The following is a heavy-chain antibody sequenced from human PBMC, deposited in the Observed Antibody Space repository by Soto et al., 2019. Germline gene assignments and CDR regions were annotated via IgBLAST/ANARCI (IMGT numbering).Heavy chain of an antibody. Sequence: GGSLRLSCAASGFTFTRYSMNWVRQAPGKGLEWVSSISSTTNYIYYGDSMKGRFTISRDNAKNPLYLEMNSLRAEDTAVYYCARESEDLTSNFDYWGQGTMVTVSS. CDR3: ARESEDLTSNFDY. V-gene: IGHV3-21*06. J-gene: IGHJ4*02. CDR2: ISSTTNYI. CDR1: GFTFTRYS.